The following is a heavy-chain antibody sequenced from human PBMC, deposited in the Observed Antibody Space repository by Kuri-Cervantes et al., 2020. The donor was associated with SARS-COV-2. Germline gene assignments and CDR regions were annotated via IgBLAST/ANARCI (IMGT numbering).Heavy chain of an antibody. CDR2: IYHSGST. D-gene: IGHD6-6*01. Sequence: SQTLSLTCAVSGGSISSGGYSWSWIRQPPGKGLEWIGYIYHSGSTYYNPSLKSRVTISVDGSKNQFSLKLSSVTAADTAVYYCARVHARGWFDPWGQGTRVTGAS. J-gene: IGHJ5*02. CDR3: ARVHARGWFDP. CDR1: GGSISSGGYS. V-gene: IGHV4-30-2*01.